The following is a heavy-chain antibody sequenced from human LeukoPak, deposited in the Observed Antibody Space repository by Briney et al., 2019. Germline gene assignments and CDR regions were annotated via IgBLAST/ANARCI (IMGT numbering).Heavy chain of an antibody. J-gene: IGHJ2*01. CDR2: ISSSGSTI. Sequence: GGSLRLSCAASGFTFSSYEMNWVRQAPGKGLEWVSYISSSGSTIYYADSVKGRFTISRDNSKNTLYLQMNSLRAEDTAVYYCAKDLAAASQPNFDLWGRGTLVTVSS. CDR3: AKDLAAASQPNFDL. V-gene: IGHV3-48*03. CDR1: GFTFSSYE. D-gene: IGHD6-13*01.